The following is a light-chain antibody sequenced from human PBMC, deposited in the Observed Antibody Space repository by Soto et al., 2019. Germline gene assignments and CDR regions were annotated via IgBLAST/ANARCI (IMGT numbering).Light chain of an antibody. CDR2: DAS. CDR3: QQYDNPFT. V-gene: IGKV1-33*01. CDR1: QDISNY. J-gene: IGKJ3*01. Sequence: DIQMTQSPSSLSASVGDRVTITCQASQDISNYLNWYQQKPGKAPKLLIYDASNLATVVPSRFSVSGSGTDFTLTISSLQPEDIATYYCQQYDNPFTFGPGTKVDIK.